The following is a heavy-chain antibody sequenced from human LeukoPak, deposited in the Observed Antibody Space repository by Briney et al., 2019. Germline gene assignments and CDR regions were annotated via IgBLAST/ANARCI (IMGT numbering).Heavy chain of an antibody. CDR3: VKDRWVDH. D-gene: IGHD6-13*01. J-gene: IGHJ4*02. CDR1: X. V-gene: IGHV3-64D*06. Sequence: XMXXXRXAPXXGLECVSSISSEGKTTYYADSVKGRFTISRDNSKNTLYLQMSSLRPEDTAVYYCVKDRWVDHWGQGTLVTVSS. CDR2: ISSEGKTT.